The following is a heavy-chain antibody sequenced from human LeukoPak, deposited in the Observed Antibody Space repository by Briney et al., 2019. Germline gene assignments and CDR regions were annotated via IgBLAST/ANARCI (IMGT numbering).Heavy chain of an antibody. Sequence: KSSETLSLTCTVSGGSISSYYRSWIRQPAGKGLEWIGRIYTSGSTNYNASLKSRVSMSVDTSKNQFSLKLSSVTAADTAVFYCARENSGSYREFDYWGQGTLVTVSS. CDR3: ARENSGSYREFDY. J-gene: IGHJ4*02. V-gene: IGHV4-4*07. D-gene: IGHD1-26*01. CDR2: IYTSGST. CDR1: GGSISSYY.